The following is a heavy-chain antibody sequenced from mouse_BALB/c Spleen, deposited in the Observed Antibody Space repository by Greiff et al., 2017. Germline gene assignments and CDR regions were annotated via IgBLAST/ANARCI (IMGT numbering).Heavy chain of an antibody. CDR2: INPYNGDT. D-gene: IGHD2-1*01. CDR3: ARGLGNYEMSAMDY. Sequence: VQLQQSGPELVKPGASVKISCKASGYSFTDYFMNWVMQSHGKSLEWIGRINPYNGDTFYNQKFKGKATLTVDKSSSTAHMELRSLASEDSAVYYCARGLGNYEMSAMDYWGQGTSVTVSS. J-gene: IGHJ4*01. V-gene: IGHV1-20*02. CDR1: GYSFTDYF.